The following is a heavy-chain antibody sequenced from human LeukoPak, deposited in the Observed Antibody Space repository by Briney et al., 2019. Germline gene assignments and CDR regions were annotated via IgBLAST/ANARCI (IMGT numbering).Heavy chain of an antibody. Sequence: SETLSLTCTVSGGSISNNFWTWIRQPPGKGLEWIGYIHYSGSTNYNPSLKSRVTISVDTSKNHFSLKLSSVTAADTAVYYCARTTEGGYTYGYFYYYYMDVWGKGTTVTISS. CDR1: GGSISNNF. J-gene: IGHJ6*03. V-gene: IGHV4-59*01. D-gene: IGHD5-18*01. CDR2: IHYSGST. CDR3: ARTTEGGYTYGYFYYYYMDV.